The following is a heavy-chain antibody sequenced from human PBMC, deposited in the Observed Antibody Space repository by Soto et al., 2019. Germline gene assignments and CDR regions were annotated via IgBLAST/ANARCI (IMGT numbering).Heavy chain of an antibody. D-gene: IGHD2-21*02. J-gene: IGHJ4*02. CDR2: ISWNSGSI. V-gene: IGHV3-9*01. CDR1: GFTFDDYA. Sequence: GGSLRLSCAASGFTFDDYAMHWVRQAPGKGLEWVSGISWNSGSIGYADSVKGRFTISRGNAKNSLYLQMNSLRAEDTALYYCAKDILPVVVTGAFDYWGQRTLVTVSS. CDR3: AKDILPVVVTGAFDY.